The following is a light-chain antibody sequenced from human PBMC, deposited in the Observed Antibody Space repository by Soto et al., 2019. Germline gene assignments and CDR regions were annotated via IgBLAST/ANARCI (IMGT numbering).Light chain of an antibody. J-gene: IGLJ1*01. Sequence: QSVLTQPASVSGSPGQSITISCTGTSIGAYNYVSWHQQHPGKAPKLLIYDVGHRPSGVSNRFSGSKSGNTASLTISGLQAEDEADYYCDSYTTGSSYVFGTGTKLTVL. CDR1: SIGAYNY. CDR2: DVG. V-gene: IGLV2-14*03. CDR3: DSYTTGSSYV.